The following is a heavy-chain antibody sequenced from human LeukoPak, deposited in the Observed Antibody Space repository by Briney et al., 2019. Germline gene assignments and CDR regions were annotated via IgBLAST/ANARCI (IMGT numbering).Heavy chain of an antibody. CDR3: ARDSVKLPGISYFDN. CDR1: GFSFSTHK. J-gene: IGHJ1*01. V-gene: IGHV3-30-3*01. D-gene: IGHD3-3*02. CDR2: ISYDGTKI. Sequence: GGSLRLSCAASGFSFSTHKMNWVRQAPGKGLEWVAVISYDGTKIYYADSAKGRFTISRDNSKNMVYLQMNSLRAGDTALYYCARDSVKLPGISYFDNWGQGTLVTVSS.